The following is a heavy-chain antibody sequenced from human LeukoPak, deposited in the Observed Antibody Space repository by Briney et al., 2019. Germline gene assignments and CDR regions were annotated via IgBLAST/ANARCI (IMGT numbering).Heavy chain of an antibody. V-gene: IGHV5-51*01. Sequence: GESLKISCKASGYSFTTHWIGWVRQMPGKGLEWMGILHPGDSDTRYSPSFQGQVTISADKSISTAYLQWSSLKASDTAMYYCARGDTEVAATADYWGQGTLVTVSS. CDR1: GYSFTTHW. D-gene: IGHD6-19*01. CDR3: ARGDTEVAATADY. CDR2: LHPGDSDT. J-gene: IGHJ4*02.